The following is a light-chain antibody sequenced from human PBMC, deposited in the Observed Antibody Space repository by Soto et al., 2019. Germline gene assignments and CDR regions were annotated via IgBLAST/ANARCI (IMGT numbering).Light chain of an antibody. J-gene: IGLJ1*01. CDR3: LSYTTSSSYV. CDR2: EVS. Sequence: QSVLTQPASVSGSPGQSITISCTGTSSDVGAYNRVSWYQQHSGKAPKLMIYEVSNRPSGVSNRFSGSKSGNTASLTISGLQDEDEADYYCLSYTTSSSYVFGTGTKLTVL. CDR1: SSDVGAYNR. V-gene: IGLV2-14*01.